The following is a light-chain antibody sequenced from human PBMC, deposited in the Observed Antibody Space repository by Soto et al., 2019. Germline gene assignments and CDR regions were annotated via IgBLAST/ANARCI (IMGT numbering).Light chain of an antibody. V-gene: IGKV3-20*01. CDR1: QSVSSSY. Sequence: EIVLTHSPCTLSFSPFQRSTLSCRASQSVSSSYLAWYQHKPGQAPRFLIYGASTRATGIPDRFSGSGSGTDFTLTISRLEPEDFAVYYCQQYATSPTTFGQGTKVDIK. CDR2: GAS. J-gene: IGKJ1*01. CDR3: QQYATSPTT.